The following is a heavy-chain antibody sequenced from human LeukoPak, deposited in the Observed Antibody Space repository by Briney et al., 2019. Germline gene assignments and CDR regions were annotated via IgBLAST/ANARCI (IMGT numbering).Heavy chain of an antibody. D-gene: IGHD2-2*02. CDR1: TISFSSYE. J-gene: IGHJ3*02. CDR2: ISSSGRAI. Sequence: GGSLRLSCAVSTISFSSYEMNWVRQAPGKGLEWVSFISSSGRAIYYADSVKGRFTISRDNAKKSLYLQMNSLRAEDTAVYYCASPQYCSSTSCSTWGAVEIWGQGTMVTVSS. V-gene: IGHV3-48*03. CDR3: ASPQYCSSTSCSTWGAVEI.